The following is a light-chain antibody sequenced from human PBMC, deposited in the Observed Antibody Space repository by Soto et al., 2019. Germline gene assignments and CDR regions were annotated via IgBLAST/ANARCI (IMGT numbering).Light chain of an antibody. V-gene: IGKV3-20*01. J-gene: IGKJ5*01. CDR2: GAS. CDR3: QQYGTSEII. Sequence: DIVLTQSPGTLSLSPGERAALSCRASQSVSSSYLAWYQQKPGQAPRLLIYGASNRATGIPDRFSGSGSGTDFTLTISRLEPEDFAVFYCQQYGTSEIIFGQGTRLEIK. CDR1: QSVSSSY.